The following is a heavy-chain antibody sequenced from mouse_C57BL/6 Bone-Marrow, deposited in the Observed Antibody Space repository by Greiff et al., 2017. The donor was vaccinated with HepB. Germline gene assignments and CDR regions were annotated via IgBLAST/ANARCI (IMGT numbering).Heavy chain of an antibody. CDR1: GYAFSSSW. D-gene: IGHD1-1*01. J-gene: IGHJ2*01. CDR3: ARSDYYGSSPFDY. Sequence: QVQLQQSGPELVKPGASVKISCKASGYAFSSSWMNWVKQRPGKGLEWIGRIYPGDGDTNYNGKFKGKATLTADKSSSTAYMQLCSLTSEDSAVYVCARSDYYGSSPFDYWGQGTTLTVSS. V-gene: IGHV1-82*01. CDR2: IYPGDGDT.